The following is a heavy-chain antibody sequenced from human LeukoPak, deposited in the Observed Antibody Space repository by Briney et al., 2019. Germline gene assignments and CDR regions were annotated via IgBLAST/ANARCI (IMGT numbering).Heavy chain of an antibody. CDR1: GYTLTELS. D-gene: IGHD3-22*01. Sequence: GASVKVSCKVSGYTLTELSMDWVRQAPGKGLEWMGGFDPEDGETIYAQKFQGRVTMTEDTSTDTAYMELSSLRCEDTAVYYCATRPYYYDSSGYPFDPWGQGTLVTVSS. J-gene: IGHJ5*02. CDR3: ATRPYYYDSSGYPFDP. CDR2: FDPEDGET. V-gene: IGHV1-24*01.